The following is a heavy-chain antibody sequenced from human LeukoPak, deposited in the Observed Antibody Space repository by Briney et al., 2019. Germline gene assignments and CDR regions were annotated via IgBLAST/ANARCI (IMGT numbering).Heavy chain of an antibody. V-gene: IGHV4-4*07. CDR1: GGSISSYY. CDR2: ISTTGST. CDR3: ARDLATPPYNWFDP. J-gene: IGHJ5*02. Sequence: SETLSLTCTVSGGSISSYYWSWIRQPAGKGLEWIGLISTTGSTNYNPSLKSRVTMSVDTPKNQFSLKLSSVTAADTAVYYCARDLATPPYNWFDPWGQGTLVTVSS. D-gene: IGHD1-26*01.